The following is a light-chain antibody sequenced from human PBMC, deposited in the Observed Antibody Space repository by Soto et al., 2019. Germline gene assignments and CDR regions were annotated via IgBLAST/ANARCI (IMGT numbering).Light chain of an antibody. V-gene: IGKV3-15*01. CDR2: DAS. Sequence: ILMTQSPATLSVSPGERATLSSRASKRVTNNLAWYQQKPGQAPRLLIYDASTRATGIPARFSGSGSGTEFTLTISGLQSEDFAVYYCQQYNNWPPWTFGQGTKVEIK. CDR3: QQYNNWPPWT. J-gene: IGKJ1*01. CDR1: KRVTNN.